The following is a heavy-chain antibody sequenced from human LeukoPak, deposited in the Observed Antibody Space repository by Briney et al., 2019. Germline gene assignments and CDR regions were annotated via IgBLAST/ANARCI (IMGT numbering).Heavy chain of an antibody. CDR1: GFTFSSYS. D-gene: IGHD4-11*01. CDR3: ARVGNYVTDY. CDR2: ISSSSSYI. V-gene: IGHV3-21*01. J-gene: IGHJ4*02. Sequence: KAGGSLRLCCAASGFTFSSYSMNWVRQAPGKGLEWVSSISSSSSYIYYADSVKGRFTISRDNAKNSLYLQMNSLRAEDTAVYYCARVGNYVTDYWGQGTLVTVSS.